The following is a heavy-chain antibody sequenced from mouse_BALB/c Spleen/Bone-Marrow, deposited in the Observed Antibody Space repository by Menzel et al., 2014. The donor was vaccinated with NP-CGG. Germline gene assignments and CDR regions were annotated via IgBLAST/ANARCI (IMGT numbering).Heavy chain of an antibody. D-gene: IGHD4-1*01. V-gene: IGHV5-6*01. CDR2: ISSGGSYT. CDR3: ARLGRDYFDY. Sequence: EVQRVESGGDLVKPGGSLKLSCAASGFTFTSYGMSWVRQTPDKRLEWVATISSGGSYTYYPDSVKGRFTISRDNAKNTLYLQTSSLKSEDTAMYYCARLGRDYFDYWGQGTTLTVSS. CDR1: GFTFTSYG. J-gene: IGHJ2*01.